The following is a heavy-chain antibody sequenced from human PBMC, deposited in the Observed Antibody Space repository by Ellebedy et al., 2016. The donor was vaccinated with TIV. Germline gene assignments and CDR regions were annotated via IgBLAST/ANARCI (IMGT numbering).Heavy chain of an antibody. CDR1: GFTFSSYA. V-gene: IGHV3-30-3*01. CDR3: ARDFSFGAFDI. CDR2: ISYDGSNK. J-gene: IGHJ3*02. Sequence: GESLKISXAASGFTFSSYAMHWVRQAPGKGLEWVAVISYDGSNKYYADSVKGRFTISRDNSKNTLYLQMNSLRAEDTAVYYCARDFSFGAFDIWGQGTMVTVSS. D-gene: IGHD3-10*01.